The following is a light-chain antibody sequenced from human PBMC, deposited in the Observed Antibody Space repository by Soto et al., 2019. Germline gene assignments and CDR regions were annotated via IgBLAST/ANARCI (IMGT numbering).Light chain of an antibody. CDR3: TSYTAISTLV. V-gene: IGLV2-14*01. CDR2: EVS. Sequence: QSALTQPASVSGSPGQSITISCTGTSSDVGGYDYVSWYQQHPGKAPQLMIYEVSDWPSGVSIRFSGSKSGNTASLTISGLQAEDEADYYCTSYTAISTLVFGGGTKLTVL. CDR1: SSDVGGYDY. J-gene: IGLJ3*02.